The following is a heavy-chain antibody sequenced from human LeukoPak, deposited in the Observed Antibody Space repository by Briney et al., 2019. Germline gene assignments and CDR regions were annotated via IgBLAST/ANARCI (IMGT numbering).Heavy chain of an antibody. V-gene: IGHV5-51*01. CDR3: ARRVDSSGYSY. CDR1: GYSFTSYW. J-gene: IGHJ4*02. D-gene: IGHD3-22*01. CDR2: IYSGDSDT. Sequence: GESLKISCKGSGYSFTSYWIGWVRQMPGKGLEWMGIIYSGDSDTRYSPSFQGQVTISADKSISTACLQWSSLKASDTAMYYCARRVDSSGYSYWGQGTLVTVSS.